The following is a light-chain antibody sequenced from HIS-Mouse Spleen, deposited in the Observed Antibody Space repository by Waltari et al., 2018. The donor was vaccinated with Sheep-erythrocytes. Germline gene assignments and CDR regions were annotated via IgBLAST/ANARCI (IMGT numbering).Light chain of an antibody. J-gene: IGLJ1*01. CDR3: CSYAGSYNHV. Sequence: QSALTQPRSVSGSPGQSVTISCTGTSSDVGGYNYVSWYQQHPGKAPKLMIYDVSKRPSGVPDGFSGDKSGNTASLTISGLQAEDEADYYCCSYAGSYNHVFATGTKVTVL. V-gene: IGLV2-11*01. CDR1: SSDVGGYNY. CDR2: DVS.